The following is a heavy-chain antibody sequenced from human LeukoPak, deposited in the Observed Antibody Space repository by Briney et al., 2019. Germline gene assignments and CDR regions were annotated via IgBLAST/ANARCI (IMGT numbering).Heavy chain of an antibody. V-gene: IGHV3-9*01. Sequence: GGSLRLSCAASGFTFDDYAMHWVRQAPGKGLEWVSGISWNSGSIGYADSVKGRFTISRDNAKNSLYLQMNSLRAEDTAVYYCARLIDYYDSSGYLKDYWGQGTLVTVSS. CDR3: ARLIDYYDSSGYLKDY. J-gene: IGHJ4*02. CDR2: ISWNSGSI. D-gene: IGHD3-22*01. CDR1: GFTFDDYA.